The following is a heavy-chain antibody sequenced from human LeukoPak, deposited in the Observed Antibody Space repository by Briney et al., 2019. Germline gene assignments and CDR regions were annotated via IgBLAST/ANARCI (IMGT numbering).Heavy chain of an antibody. CDR2: INHSGST. CDR3: ARLGYYGSGRGRDY. D-gene: IGHD3-10*01. CDR1: GGSFSGYY. Sequence: SETLSLTCAVYGGSFSGYYWSWIRQPPGKGLEWIGEINHSGSTNYNPSLKSRVTISVDTSKNQFSLKLSSVTAADTAVYYCARLGYYGSGRGRDYWGQGTLVTVSS. V-gene: IGHV4-34*01. J-gene: IGHJ4*02.